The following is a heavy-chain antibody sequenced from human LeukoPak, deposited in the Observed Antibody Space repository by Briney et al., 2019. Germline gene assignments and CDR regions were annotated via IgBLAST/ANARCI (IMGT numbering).Heavy chain of an antibody. J-gene: IGHJ4*02. V-gene: IGHV3-21*01. Sequence: PGGSLRLSCAASGFTFSSYSMNWVRQAPGKGLEWVSSISSSSSYIYYADSVKGRFTISRDNAKNSLYLQMNSLRAEDTAMYYCARDAAIFGVGLSDYWGQGALVTVSS. CDR1: GFTFSSYS. CDR3: ARDAAIFGVGLSDY. CDR2: ISSSSSYI. D-gene: IGHD3-3*01.